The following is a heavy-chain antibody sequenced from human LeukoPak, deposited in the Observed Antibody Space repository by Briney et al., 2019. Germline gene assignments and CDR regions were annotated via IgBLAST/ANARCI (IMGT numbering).Heavy chain of an antibody. CDR2: IYHSGST. V-gene: IGHV4-38-2*01. J-gene: IGHJ3*02. CDR3: ARHVGWPDAFDI. D-gene: IGHD2-15*01. CDR1: GYSISSGYY. Sequence: SETLSLTCAVSGYSISSGYYWGWIRQPPGKGLEWIGSIYHSGSTYYNPSLKSRVTISVDTSKNQFSLKLSSVTAADTAVYYCARHVGWPDAFDIWGQGTMATVSS.